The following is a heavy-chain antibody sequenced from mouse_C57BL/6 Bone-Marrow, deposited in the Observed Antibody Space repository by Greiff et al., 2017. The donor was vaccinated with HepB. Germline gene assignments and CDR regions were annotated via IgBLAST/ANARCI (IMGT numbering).Heavy chain of an antibody. D-gene: IGHD1-1*01. V-gene: IGHV1-81*01. Sequence: VKLQESGAELARPGASVKLSCKASGYTFTSYGISWVKQRTGQGLEWIGEIYPRSGNTYYNEKFKGKATLTADKSSSTAYMELRSLTSEDSAVYFYAREIPYYYGSSYENYWGQGTTLTVSS. J-gene: IGHJ2*01. CDR3: AREIPYYYGSSYENY. CDR2: IYPRSGNT. CDR1: GYTFTSYG.